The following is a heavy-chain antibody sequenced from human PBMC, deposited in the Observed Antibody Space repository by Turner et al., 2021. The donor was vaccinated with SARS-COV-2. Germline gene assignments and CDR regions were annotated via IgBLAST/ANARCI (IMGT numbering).Heavy chain of an antibody. CDR3: ARECDDSSGCAEYFQH. CDR2: ISYDGRNK. V-gene: IGHV3-30*04. J-gene: IGHJ1*01. CDR1: GFTFSSYA. Sequence: QVQLVESGGGVVQPGRCLGLSFAASGFTFSSYAMHWVRQAPGKGLEWVAVISYDGRNKYYADSVKGRFTISRDNSKNTLYLQMNSLRAEDTAVYYCARECDDSSGCAEYFQHWGQGTLVTVSS. D-gene: IGHD3-22*01.